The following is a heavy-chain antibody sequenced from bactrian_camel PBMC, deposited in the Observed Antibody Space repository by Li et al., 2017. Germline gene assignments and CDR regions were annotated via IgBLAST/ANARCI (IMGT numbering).Heavy chain of an antibody. CDR2: TNSNGRS. D-gene: IGHD7*01. CDR1: GYIYRRHC. Sequence: HVQLVESGGGSVQAGGSLRLSCVVSGYIYRRHCMGWFRQAPGKGREAVATTNSNGRSSYASSVKGRFTVSKDNAKNTLTLQMNSLEPEDSAMYFCAAGTVNCWIGANFAYWGQGTQVTVS. V-gene: IGHV3S53*01. CDR3: AAGTVNCWIGANFAY. J-gene: IGHJ4*01.